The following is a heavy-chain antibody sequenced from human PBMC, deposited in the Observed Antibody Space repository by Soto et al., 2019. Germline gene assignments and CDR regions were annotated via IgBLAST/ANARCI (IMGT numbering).Heavy chain of an antibody. CDR1: GFTFSSYA. Sequence: EVQLLESGGGLVPPGGYLRISCAASGFTFSSYAMSWVRQAPGEGLEWLAGITFRGDNTYYADSVKGRFTLSRDNSRNRLDLQMNSLKVEDTALYYCAKLGTMGVFDNWGQGTLLTVSS. CDR2: ITFRGDNT. J-gene: IGHJ4*02. V-gene: IGHV3-23*01. D-gene: IGHD1-1*01. CDR3: AKLGTMGVFDN.